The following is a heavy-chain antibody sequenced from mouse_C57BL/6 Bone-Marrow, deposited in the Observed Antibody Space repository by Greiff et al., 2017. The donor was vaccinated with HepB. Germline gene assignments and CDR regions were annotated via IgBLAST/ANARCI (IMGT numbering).Heavy chain of an antibody. Sequence: QVQLQQPGAELVKPGASVKMSCKASGYTFTSYWITWVKQRPGQGLEWIGDIYPGSGSTNYNEKFKSKATLTVDTSSSTAYMQLSSLTSEDSAVYYCARKDYYGSSFWYLDVWGTGTTVTVSS. V-gene: IGHV1-55*01. J-gene: IGHJ1*03. D-gene: IGHD1-1*01. CDR1: GYTFTSYW. CDR3: ARKDYYGSSFWYLDV. CDR2: IYPGSGST.